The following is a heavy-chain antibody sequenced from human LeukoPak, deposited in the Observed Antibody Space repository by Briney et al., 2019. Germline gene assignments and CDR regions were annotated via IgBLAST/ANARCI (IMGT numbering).Heavy chain of an antibody. CDR3: ARRDGYCSSTSCYADYYYGMDV. J-gene: IGHJ6*02. D-gene: IGHD2-2*01. CDR2: IYPGDSDT. CDR1: GYSFTSYW. Sequence: GESLKISCKGSGYSFTSYWIGWVRQMPGKGLEWMGIIYPGDSDTRYSPSFQGQVTISADKSISTAYLQWSSLKASDTAMYYCARRDGYCSSTSCYADYYYGMDVWGQGTTVTVSS. V-gene: IGHV5-51*01.